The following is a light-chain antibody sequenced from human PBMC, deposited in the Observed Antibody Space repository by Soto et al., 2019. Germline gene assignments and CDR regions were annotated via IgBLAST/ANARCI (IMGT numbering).Light chain of an antibody. CDR1: QSISSW. J-gene: IGKJ3*01. CDR3: QQANSFPRT. V-gene: IGKV1-5*01. CDR2: DAS. Sequence: DIQMTQFPSTLSTSVGDRVTITFRASQSISSWLAWYQQKPGKAPKLLIYDASSLESGVPSRFSGSGSGTEFTLTISSLQPDDFATYYCQQANSFPRTFGPGTKVDIK.